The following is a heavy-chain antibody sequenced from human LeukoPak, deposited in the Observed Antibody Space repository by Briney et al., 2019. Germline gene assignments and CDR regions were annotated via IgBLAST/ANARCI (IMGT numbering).Heavy chain of an antibody. CDR3: AKDRGGYYYDSSGSADY. J-gene: IGHJ4*02. D-gene: IGHD3-22*01. CDR1: GFTFSSYG. Sequence: GGSLRLSCAASGFTFSSYGMHWVRQAPGKGLEWVSAISGSGGSTYYADSVKGRFTISRDNSKNTLYLQMNSLRAEDTAVYYCAKDRGGYYYDSSGSADYWGQGTLVTVSS. V-gene: IGHV3-23*01. CDR2: ISGSGGST.